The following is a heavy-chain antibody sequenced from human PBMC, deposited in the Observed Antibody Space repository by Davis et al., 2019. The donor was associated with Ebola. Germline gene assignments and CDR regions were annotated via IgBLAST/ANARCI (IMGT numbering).Heavy chain of an antibody. D-gene: IGHD6-19*01. CDR2: TYYRSKWYN. V-gene: IGHV6-1*01. Sequence: SQTLSLTCAISGDSVSSNSAAWNWIRQSPSGGLEWLGRTYYRSKWYNDYAVSVKSRITINPDTSKNQFSLQLNSVTPEDTAVYYCARDRGLAVAGNYYFDYWGQGTLVTVSS. CDR3: ARDRGLAVAGNYYFDY. J-gene: IGHJ4*02. CDR1: GDSVSSNSAA.